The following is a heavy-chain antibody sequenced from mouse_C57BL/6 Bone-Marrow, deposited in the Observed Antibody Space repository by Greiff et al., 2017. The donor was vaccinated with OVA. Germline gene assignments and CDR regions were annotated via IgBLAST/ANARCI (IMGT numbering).Heavy chain of an antibody. V-gene: IGHV1-39*01. Sequence: EVKLQESGPELVKPGASVKISCKASGYSFTDYNMNWVKQSNGKSLEWIGVINPNYGTTSYNQKFKGKATLTVDQSSSTAYMQLNSLTSEDSAVYYCATSAHYYGSRPYYAMDYWGQGTSVTVSS. J-gene: IGHJ4*01. D-gene: IGHD1-1*01. CDR3: ATSAHYYGSRPYYAMDY. CDR2: INPNYGTT. CDR1: GYSFTDYN.